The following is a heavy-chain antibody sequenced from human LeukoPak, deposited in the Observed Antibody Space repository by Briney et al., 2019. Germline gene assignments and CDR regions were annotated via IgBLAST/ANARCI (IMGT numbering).Heavy chain of an antibody. Sequence: ASVKVSSKASGYTSTSFGISWVRQAPGQGLEWMGWISAYNGNTNYAQKLQGRVTMTTDTSTSTAYMELRSLRSDDTAVYYCARVMWELTGYYYYMDVWGKGTTVTVSS. CDR3: ARVMWELTGYYYYMDV. CDR2: ISAYNGNT. J-gene: IGHJ6*03. D-gene: IGHD1-26*01. V-gene: IGHV1-18*01. CDR1: GYTSTSFG.